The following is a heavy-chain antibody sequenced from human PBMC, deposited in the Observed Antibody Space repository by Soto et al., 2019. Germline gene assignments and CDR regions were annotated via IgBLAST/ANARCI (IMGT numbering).Heavy chain of an antibody. J-gene: IGHJ4*02. V-gene: IGHV2-5*02. CDR1: GFSLSTSGVG. D-gene: IGHD6-13*01. CDR3: AHRRIAAAVNDGGDYFDY. Sequence: QITLKESGPTLVKPTQTLTLTCTFSGFSLSTSGVGVGWIRQPPGKAMEWLALIYWDDDKRYSPSLKSRLTITKDTSKNQVVLTMTNMDPVDTATYYCAHRRIAAAVNDGGDYFDYWGQGTLVTVSS. CDR2: IYWDDDK.